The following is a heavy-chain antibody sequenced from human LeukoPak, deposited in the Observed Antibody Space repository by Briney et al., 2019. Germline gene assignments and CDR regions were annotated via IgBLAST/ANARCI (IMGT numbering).Heavy chain of an antibody. CDR3: ARVPDRGHSYFDY. Sequence: PGGSLRLSCAASGFAFSDYYMIWIRQAPGKGLEGVSYINSSGSTIYYADSVKGRFTISRDNAKNSLYLQMNSLRAADTAVYYCARVPDRGHSYFDYWGQGTLVTVSS. J-gene: IGHJ4*02. V-gene: IGHV3-11*01. CDR1: GFAFSDYY. CDR2: INSSGSTI. D-gene: IGHD3-22*01.